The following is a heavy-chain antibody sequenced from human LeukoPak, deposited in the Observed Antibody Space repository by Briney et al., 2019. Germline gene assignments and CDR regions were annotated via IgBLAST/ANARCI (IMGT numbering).Heavy chain of an antibody. V-gene: IGHV3-23*01. CDR2: ISGSGDST. CDR1: GFSFSNYA. J-gene: IGHJ4*02. Sequence: HAGGSLRLSCAASGFSFSNYAMSWVRQAPGKGLEWVSCISGSGDSTYYADSMKGRFTISRDNSKNTLYLQMNSLRAEDTAVYYCASSASGYVTFDYWGQGTLVTVSS. D-gene: IGHD5-12*01. CDR3: ASSASGYVTFDY.